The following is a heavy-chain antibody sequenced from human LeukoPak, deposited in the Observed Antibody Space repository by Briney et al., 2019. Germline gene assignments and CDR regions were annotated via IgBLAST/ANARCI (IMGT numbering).Heavy chain of an antibody. CDR3: AKLVTLFDY. J-gene: IGHJ4*02. CDR2: ISGSGSST. Sequence: GGSLRLSCAASGFAFSSYAMSWVRQAPGKGLEWVSSISGSGSSTYYADSVKGRFTISRDNSKNTLSMQMNSLRAEDTAVYYCAKLVTLFDYWGQGTLVTV. CDR1: GFAFSSYA. D-gene: IGHD4-23*01. V-gene: IGHV3-23*01.